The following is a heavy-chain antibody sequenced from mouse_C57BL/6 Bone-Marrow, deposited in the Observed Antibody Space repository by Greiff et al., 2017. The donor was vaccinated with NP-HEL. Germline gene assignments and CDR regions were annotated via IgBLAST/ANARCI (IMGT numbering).Heavy chain of an antibody. CDR2: IRNKANNHAT. D-gene: IGHD1-1*01. J-gene: IGHJ1*03. V-gene: IGHV6-6*01. Sequence: DVHLVESGGGLVQPGGSMELSCAASGFTFSDAWMDWVRQSPEKGLEWVAEIRNKANNHATYYAESVKGRFTISRDDSKSSVYLQMNSLRAEDTGIYYCTRTTVVATDWYFDVWGTGTTVTVSS. CDR1: GFTFSDAW. CDR3: TRTTVVATDWYFDV.